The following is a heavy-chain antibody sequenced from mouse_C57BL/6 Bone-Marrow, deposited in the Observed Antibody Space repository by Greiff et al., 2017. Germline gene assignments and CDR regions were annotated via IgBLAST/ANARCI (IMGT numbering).Heavy chain of an antibody. CDR3: DYYGSSYFDY. CDR2: IYPRSGNT. D-gene: IGHD1-1*01. V-gene: IGHV1-81*01. J-gene: IGHJ2*01. CDR1: GYTFTSYW. Sequence: VQLQQSGAELVRPGSSVKLSCKASGYTFTSYWMDWVKQRPGQGLEWIGEIYPRSGNTYYNEKFKGKATLTADKSSSTAYMELRSLTSEDSAVYFCDYYGSSYFDYWGQGTTLTGSS.